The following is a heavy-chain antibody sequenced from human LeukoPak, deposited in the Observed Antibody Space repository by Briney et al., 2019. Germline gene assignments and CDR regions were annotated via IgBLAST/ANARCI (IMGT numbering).Heavy chain of an antibody. D-gene: IGHD3-22*01. CDR1: GGSISSYY. Sequence: SGTLSLTCTVSGGSISSYYWSWIRQPPGKGLEWIGYIYYSGSTNYNPSLKSRVTISVDTSKNQFSLKLSSVTAADTAVYYCARSYYYDSSGYEGDAFDIWGQGTMVTVSS. V-gene: IGHV4-59*01. CDR3: ARSYYYDSSGYEGDAFDI. J-gene: IGHJ3*02. CDR2: IYYSGST.